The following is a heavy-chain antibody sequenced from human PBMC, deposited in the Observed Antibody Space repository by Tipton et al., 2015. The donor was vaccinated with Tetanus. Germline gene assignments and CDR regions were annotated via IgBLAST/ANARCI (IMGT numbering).Heavy chain of an antibody. CDR1: GGSISSSDYY. Sequence: TLSLTCTLSGGSISSSDYYWSWVRQPPGEGLEWIGSIYYSGIPYYNPSLKSRVTISVDTSKDQFSLKLSSATAADTAMYYCVRLVEMTTCFDFWGQGTLVTVSS. D-gene: IGHD5-24*01. CDR2: IYYSGIP. CDR3: VRLVEMTTCFDF. V-gene: IGHV4-39*01. J-gene: IGHJ4*02.